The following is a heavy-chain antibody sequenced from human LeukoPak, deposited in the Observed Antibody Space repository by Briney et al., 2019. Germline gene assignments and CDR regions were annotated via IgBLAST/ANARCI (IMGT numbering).Heavy chain of an antibody. CDR1: GFTFSSYA. CDR2: ISGSGGST. CDR3: AKDRYRRYCTNGVCGVYYYYGTDV. V-gene: IGHV3-23*01. D-gene: IGHD2-8*01. J-gene: IGHJ6*02. Sequence: GGSLRLSCAASGFTFSSYAMSWVRQAPGKGLEWVSAISGSGGSTYYADSVKGRFTISRDNSKNTLYLQMNSLRAEDTAVYYCAKDRYRRYCTNGVCGVYYYYGTDVWGQGTTVTVSS.